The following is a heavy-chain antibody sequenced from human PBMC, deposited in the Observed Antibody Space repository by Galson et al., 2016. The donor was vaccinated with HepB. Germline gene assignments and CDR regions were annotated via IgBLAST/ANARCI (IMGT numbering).Heavy chain of an antibody. D-gene: IGHD3-16*01. J-gene: IGHJ4*02. CDR2: MNPKNGDT. CDR1: GYDFSSFD. V-gene: IGHV1-8*01. Sequence: SVKVSCKASGYDFSSFDINWVRQATGQGLEWMGWMNPKNGDTGYVQKFKGRVAMTRVTSTATAFMELTGLTSEDTAVYYCAKIGGKAWADYSYGLDVWGQGILVTVSS. CDR3: AKIGGKAWADYSYGLDV.